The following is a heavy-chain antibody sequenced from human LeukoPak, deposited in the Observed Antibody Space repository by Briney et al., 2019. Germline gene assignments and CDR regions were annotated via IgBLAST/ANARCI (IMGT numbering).Heavy chain of an antibody. CDR1: GGTFSSYA. CDR3: ARNGDYKPFDY. CDR2: IIPIFGTA. V-gene: IGHV1-69*06. D-gene: IGHD4-17*01. Sequence: ASVKVSCKASGGTFSSYAISWVRRAPGQGLEWMGGIIPIFGTANYAQKFQGRVTITADKSTSTAYMELSSLRSEDTAVYYCARNGDYKPFDYWGQGTLVTVSS. J-gene: IGHJ4*02.